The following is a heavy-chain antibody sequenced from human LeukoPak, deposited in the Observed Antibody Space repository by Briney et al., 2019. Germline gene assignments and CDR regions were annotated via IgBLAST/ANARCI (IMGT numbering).Heavy chain of an antibody. Sequence: PGGSLRLSCAASGFTFSSYAMSWVRQAPGKGLEWVSAISGSGGSTYYADSVKGRFTISRDNSKNTLYLQMNSLRAEDTAVYYCAKDVVEHGDDTNYFDYWGQGTLVTVSS. J-gene: IGHJ4*02. V-gene: IGHV3-23*01. CDR1: GFTFSSYA. D-gene: IGHD4-17*01. CDR3: AKDVVEHGDDTNYFDY. CDR2: ISGSGGST.